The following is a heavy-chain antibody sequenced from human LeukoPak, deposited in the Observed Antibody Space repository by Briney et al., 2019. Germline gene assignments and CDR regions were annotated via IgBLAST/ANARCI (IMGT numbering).Heavy chain of an antibody. CDR2: IYYSGST. V-gene: IGHV4-61*08. Sequence: PSQTLSLTCTVSGGSISSGGYYWSWIRQPPGKGLEWIGYIYYSGSTNYNPSLKSRVSISVDTSKNQFSLKLTSMTAADTAVYYCARSVPTFGVAVPGYHFFDYWGQGTLVTVSS. J-gene: IGHJ4*02. CDR1: GGSISSGGYY. D-gene: IGHD2-21*02. CDR3: ARSVPTFGVAVPGYHFFDY.